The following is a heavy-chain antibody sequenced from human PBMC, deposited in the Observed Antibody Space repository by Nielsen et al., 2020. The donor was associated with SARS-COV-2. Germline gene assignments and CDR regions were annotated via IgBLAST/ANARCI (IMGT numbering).Heavy chain of an antibody. J-gene: IGHJ6*02. D-gene: IGHD3-3*01. CDR3: ARDQGGAYDFWSGLGGMDV. V-gene: IGHV3-33*01. Sequence: WIRQPPGKGLEWVAVISYDGSNKYYADSVKGRFTISRDNSKNTLYLQMNSLRAEDTAVYYCARDQGGAYDFWSGLGGMDVWGQGTTVTVSS. CDR2: ISYDGSNK.